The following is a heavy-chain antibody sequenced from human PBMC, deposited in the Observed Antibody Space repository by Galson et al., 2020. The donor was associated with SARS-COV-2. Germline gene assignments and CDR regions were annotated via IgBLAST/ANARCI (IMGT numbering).Heavy chain of an antibody. CDR1: GVTFSTYN. Sequence: GESLKISCEASGVTFSTYNMNWVRHAPGTGLEWLSYISSSSGTIHYADSVRGRFTLSRAHANNSLYLQMKGLGDEDTAVYYCARDATPITMVRGVITHYEYYYGMDVWGQGTTVTVSS. V-gene: IGHV3-48*02. D-gene: IGHD3-10*01. CDR2: ISSSSGTI. J-gene: IGHJ6*02. CDR3: ARDATPITMVRGVITHYEYYYGMDV.